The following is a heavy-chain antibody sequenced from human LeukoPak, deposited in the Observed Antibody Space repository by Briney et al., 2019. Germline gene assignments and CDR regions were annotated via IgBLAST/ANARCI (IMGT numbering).Heavy chain of an antibody. CDR2: ISSSSSTI. Sequence: PGGSLRLSCAASGFTLSSYSMNWVRQAPGKGLEWVSYISSSSSTIYYADSVKGRFTISRDNAKNSLYLQMTSLRAEDTAVYYCARGTVTTVSYYYYYMDVWGKGTTVTVSS. D-gene: IGHD4-17*01. V-gene: IGHV3-48*01. CDR1: GFTLSSYS. CDR3: ARGTVTTVSYYYYYMDV. J-gene: IGHJ6*03.